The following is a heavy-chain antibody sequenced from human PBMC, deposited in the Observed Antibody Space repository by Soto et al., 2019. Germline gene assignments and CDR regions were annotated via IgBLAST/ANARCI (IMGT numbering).Heavy chain of an antibody. CDR1: GDSGSSNTAS. J-gene: IGHJ5*02. Sequence: PSQTLSLTCAISGDSGSSNTASWNWVRQSPSRGLEWLGRTYSRSKWYNDYAVSVKSRIIINPDTSKNQFSLQLNSVTPEDTAVYYCAKGDNLGPKTGYAFDPWGQGILVTV. CDR3: AKGDNLGPKTGYAFDP. D-gene: IGHD5-12*01. V-gene: IGHV6-1*01. CDR2: TYSRSKWYN.